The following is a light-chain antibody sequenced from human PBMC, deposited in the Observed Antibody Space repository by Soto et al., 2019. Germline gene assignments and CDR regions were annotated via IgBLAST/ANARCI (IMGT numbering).Light chain of an antibody. V-gene: IGLV2-23*01. CDR1: SSDIGGYIL. J-gene: IGLJ2*01. CDR3: CSYVGSDTYVI. Sequence: QSVLAQPASVSGSPGQSITISCTGTSSDIGGYILVSWYQQEPGKAPKLMIYEGSKRPSGVSNRFSGSKSGNTASLTISGLQAEDEAHYYCCSYVGSDTYVIFGGGTQLTVL. CDR2: EGS.